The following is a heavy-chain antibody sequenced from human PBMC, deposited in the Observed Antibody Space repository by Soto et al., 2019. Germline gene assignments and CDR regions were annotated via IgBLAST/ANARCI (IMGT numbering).Heavy chain of an antibody. CDR3: ARHLDITTRGYFSVGSCSYNWFDP. CDR2: IYYSGST. D-gene: IGHD2-15*01. CDR1: GGSISSYY. J-gene: IGHJ5*02. Sequence: SETLSLTCTVSGGSISSYYWSWIRQPPGKGLEWIGYIYYSGSTNYNPSLKSRVTISVDTSKNQFSLKLSSVTAADTAVYYCARHLDITTRGYFSVGSCSYNWFDPCCQGPLVTVSS. V-gene: IGHV4-59*08.